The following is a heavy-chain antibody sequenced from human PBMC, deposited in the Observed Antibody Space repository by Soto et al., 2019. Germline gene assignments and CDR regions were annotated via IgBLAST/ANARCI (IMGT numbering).Heavy chain of an antibody. CDR3: ARDESTYYDFWSGYYYYYYGMDV. D-gene: IGHD3-3*01. CDR2: IWYDGSNK. V-gene: IGHV3-33*01. CDR1: GFTFSSYG. J-gene: IGHJ6*02. Sequence: GGSLRLSCAASGFTFSSYGMHWVRQAPGKGLEWVAVIWYDGSNKYYADSVKGRFTISRDNSKNTLYLQMNSLRAEDTAVYYCARDESTYYDFWSGYYYYYYGMDVWGQGTTVTVSS.